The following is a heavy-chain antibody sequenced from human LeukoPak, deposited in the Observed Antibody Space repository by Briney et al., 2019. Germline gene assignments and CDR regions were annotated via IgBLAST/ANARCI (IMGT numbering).Heavy chain of an antibody. D-gene: IGHD2-2*01. V-gene: IGHV3-30*18. Sequence: GGSLRLSCAASGFTFSSYGMHWVRQAPGKGLEWVAVISYDGSNKYYADSVKGRFTISRDNSKNTLYLQMNSLRAEDTAVYYCAKEGGCSSASCKGGAVIGAFDIWGQGTMVTVSS. CDR3: AKEGGCSSASCKGGAVIGAFDI. J-gene: IGHJ3*02. CDR2: ISYDGSNK. CDR1: GFTFSSYG.